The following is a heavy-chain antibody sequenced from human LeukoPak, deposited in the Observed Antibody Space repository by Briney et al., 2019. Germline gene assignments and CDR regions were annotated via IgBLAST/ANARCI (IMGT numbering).Heavy chain of an antibody. V-gene: IGHV1-2*06. CDR3: GIAVAGKGYFDY. CDR1: GYTFTGYY. Sequence: ASVKVSCKASGYTFTGYYMHWVRQAPGQGLEWMGRINPNSGGTNYAQKFQGRVTMTRDTSISTAYMELSRLRSDDTAVYYCGIAVAGKGYFDYWGQGTLVTVSS. D-gene: IGHD6-19*01. CDR2: INPNSGGT. J-gene: IGHJ4*02.